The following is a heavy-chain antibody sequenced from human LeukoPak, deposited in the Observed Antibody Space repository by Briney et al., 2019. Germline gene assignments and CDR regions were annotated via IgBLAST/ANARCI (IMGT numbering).Heavy chain of an antibody. CDR2: IYYSGST. CDR1: GGSISSSSYY. J-gene: IGHJ1*01. Sequence: SETLSLTCTVSGGSISSSSYYWGWIRQPPGKGLEWIGSIYYSGSTYYNPSLKSRVTISVDTSKDQFSLKLSSVTAADTAVYYCARLFDYYDSSGSLAAQHWGQGTLVTVSS. D-gene: IGHD3-22*01. V-gene: IGHV4-39*01. CDR3: ARLFDYYDSSGSLAAQH.